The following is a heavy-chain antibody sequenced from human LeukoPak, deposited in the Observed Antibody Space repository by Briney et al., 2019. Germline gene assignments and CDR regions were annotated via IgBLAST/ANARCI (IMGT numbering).Heavy chain of an antibody. D-gene: IGHD3-10*01. Sequence: GGSLILSCEASGFTFSTYTMSWVRQAPGKGLEWLSCITSSIYYADSVKGRFTISRDNAKNSLYLQMNSLRAEDTAVYYCARARYFGSGTYHDYWGQGTLVTVSS. V-gene: IGHV3-48*01. J-gene: IGHJ4*02. CDR3: ARARYFGSGTYHDY. CDR1: GFTFSTYT. CDR2: ITSSI.